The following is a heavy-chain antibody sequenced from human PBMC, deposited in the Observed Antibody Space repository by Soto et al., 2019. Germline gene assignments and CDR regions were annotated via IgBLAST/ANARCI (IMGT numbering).Heavy chain of an antibody. CDR3: ARDLWGYCGTDCYPLDV. CDR1: GGSISGYY. Sequence: SETLSLTCTVSGGSISGYYWSWIRQPPGKGLEWIGYMYNTGSTVYNPSFKSRVTISVDTSKSQFSLRLNSVTATDTAVYYCARDLWGYCGTDCYPLDVWGQGTTVTSP. D-gene: IGHD2-21*02. J-gene: IGHJ6*02. CDR2: MYNTGST. V-gene: IGHV4-59*01.